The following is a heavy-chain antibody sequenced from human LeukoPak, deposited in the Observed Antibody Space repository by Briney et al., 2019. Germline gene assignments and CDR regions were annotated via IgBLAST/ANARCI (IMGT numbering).Heavy chain of an antibody. J-gene: IGHJ4*02. CDR2: IYYSGST. CDR1: GGSISSYY. V-gene: IGHV4-59*08. D-gene: IGHD4-23*01. Sequence: SETLSLTCTVSGGSISSYYWSWIRQPPGKGLEWIGYIYYSGSTNYNPSLKSRVTISVDTSKNQFSLKLSSVTAADTAVYYCASGDYGGNSGDYWGQGTLVTVSS. CDR3: ASGDYGGNSGDY.